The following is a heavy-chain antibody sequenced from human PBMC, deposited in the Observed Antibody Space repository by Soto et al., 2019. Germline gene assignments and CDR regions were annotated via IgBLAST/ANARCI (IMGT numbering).Heavy chain of an antibody. D-gene: IGHD1-7*01. V-gene: IGHV3-23*01. CDR2: ISGSGGRT. CDR1: GFTFDNV. Sequence: EVQLLESGGGLVQPGGSLRLSCAASGFTFDNVMSWVRQAPGKGLEWVSTISGSGGRTYYADSVKGRFTISRDNSKNTLYLQMNSLRVEDTAIYYCARDDWSYGVPIDYWGQGTLVTVSS. J-gene: IGHJ4*02. CDR3: ARDDWSYGVPIDY.